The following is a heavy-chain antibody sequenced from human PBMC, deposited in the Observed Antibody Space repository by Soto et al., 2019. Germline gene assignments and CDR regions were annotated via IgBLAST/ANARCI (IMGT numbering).Heavy chain of an antibody. V-gene: IGHV4-4*02. CDR1: GGSVSNNNW. D-gene: IGHD5-12*01. J-gene: IGHJ4*02. CDR2: IHHSGGT. CDR3: TKNSAYALDY. Sequence: QVQLQESGPGLVKPSGTLSLSCDVSGGSVSNNNWWSWVRPPPGNGLEWIGEIHHSGGTSYNQSLDSRATLSVDKSKNELSLRLNYVTAADTAVYYCTKNSAYALDYWGLGILVTVSS.